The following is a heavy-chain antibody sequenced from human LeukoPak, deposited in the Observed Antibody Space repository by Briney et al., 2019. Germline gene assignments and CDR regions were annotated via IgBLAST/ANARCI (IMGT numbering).Heavy chain of an antibody. Sequence: GGSLRLSCAASGLTFSSYWMHWVRQAPGKGLVWVSRINSDGSITTYADSVTGRFTISRDNAKSTLYLQLNSLRAEDTAVYYCASSTQISKYVDYWGQGALVTVSS. CDR2: INSDGSIT. CDR3: ASSTQISKYVDY. CDR1: GLTFSSYW. V-gene: IGHV3-74*01. J-gene: IGHJ4*02. D-gene: IGHD3-3*01.